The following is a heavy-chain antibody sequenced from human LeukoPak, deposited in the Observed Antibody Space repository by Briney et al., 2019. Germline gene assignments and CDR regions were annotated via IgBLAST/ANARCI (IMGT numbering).Heavy chain of an antibody. CDR2: ISNNGGYT. J-gene: IGHJ4*02. V-gene: IGHV3-23*01. CDR1: GFTFSNYA. Sequence: GGSLRLSCAASGFTFSNYAMHWVRQAPGKGLEWVSAISNNGGYTYYADSVQGRFTISRDNSKSTLCLQMNSLRAEDTAVYYCAKQLGYCSDGSCYFPYWGQGTLVTVSS. D-gene: IGHD2-15*01. CDR3: AKQLGYCSDGSCYFPY.